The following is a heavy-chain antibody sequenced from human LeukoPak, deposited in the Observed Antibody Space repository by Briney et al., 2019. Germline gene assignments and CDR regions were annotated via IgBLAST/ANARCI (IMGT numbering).Heavy chain of an antibody. CDR2: INWNGGKT. D-gene: IGHD6-6*01. Sequence: GGSLRLSCSASGFTFDDYGLSWVPQAPGKGLEWVSGINWNGGKTDYLDSVKGRFTISRDTATTALYLQMNSLRVEDTAFYYCAGDGRGSSTSYWGQGTLVTVSS. V-gene: IGHV3-20*04. CDR3: AGDGRGSSTSY. J-gene: IGHJ4*02. CDR1: GFTFDDYG.